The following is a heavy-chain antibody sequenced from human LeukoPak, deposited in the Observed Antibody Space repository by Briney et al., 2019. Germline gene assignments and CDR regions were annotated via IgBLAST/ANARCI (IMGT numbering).Heavy chain of an antibody. CDR2: ISSSSSYI. J-gene: IGHJ4*02. Sequence: GGSLRLSCAASGFTFSSYSMNWVRQAPGKGLEWVSSISSSSSYIYYADSVKGRFTISRDNAKNSLYLQMNSLRAEDTAVYYCARERVYCSGGSCYSHYFDYWGQGTLVTVSS. CDR3: ARERVYCSGGSCYSHYFDY. CDR1: GFTFSSYS. D-gene: IGHD2-15*01. V-gene: IGHV3-21*01.